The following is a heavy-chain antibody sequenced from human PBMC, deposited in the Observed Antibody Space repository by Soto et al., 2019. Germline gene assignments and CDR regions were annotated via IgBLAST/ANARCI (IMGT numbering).Heavy chain of an antibody. J-gene: IGHJ2*01. CDR1: SGSISSNY. CDR3: ARHNTDWYFDL. CDR2: IEYSGST. D-gene: IGHD4-17*01. V-gene: IGHV4-59*08. Sequence: QVQLQESGPGLVKPSETLSLTCTVSSGSISSNYWSWIRQPPGKGLEWIGHIEYSGSTNYKSSLKSRVTMSVDTSKNQFSLKLTSVTASDTAVYYCARHNTDWYFDLWGRGTLVTVSS.